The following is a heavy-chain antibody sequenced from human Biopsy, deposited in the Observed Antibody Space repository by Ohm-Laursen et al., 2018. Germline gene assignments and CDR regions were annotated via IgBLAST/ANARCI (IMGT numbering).Heavy chain of an antibody. CDR2: IYYSATT. D-gene: IGHD3-3*01. CDR3: ARVRGGFLEWSDY. CDR1: GDSMGTYY. Sequence: TLSLTCTVSGDSMGTYYWSWIRQPPGKVMEWIASIYYSATTHKNPSLKSRVTISVDTSQGLLSLDLSSVTAADTAVYYCARVRGGFLEWSDYWGQGTLVTVSS. V-gene: IGHV4-59*01. J-gene: IGHJ4*02.